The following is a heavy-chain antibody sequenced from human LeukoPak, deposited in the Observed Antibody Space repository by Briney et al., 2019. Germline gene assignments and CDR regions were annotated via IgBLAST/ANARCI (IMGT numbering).Heavy chain of an antibody. J-gene: IGHJ5*02. Sequence: PGGSLRLSCAASGFTFSSYAMSWVRQAPGKGLEWVSAISGSGGSTYYADSVKGRFTISRDNSKNTLYLQMNSLRAEDAAVYYCAKEKEGSTSFNNWFDPWGPGTLVTVSS. D-gene: IGHD2-2*01. CDR3: AKEKEGSTSFNNWFDP. CDR1: GFTFSSYA. CDR2: ISGSGGST. V-gene: IGHV3-23*01.